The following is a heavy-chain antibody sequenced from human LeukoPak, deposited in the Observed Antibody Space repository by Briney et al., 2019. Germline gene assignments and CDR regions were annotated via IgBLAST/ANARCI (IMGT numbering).Heavy chain of an antibody. Sequence: PGGSLRLSCAASGFTFSSYGMHWVRQAPGKGLEWVAVIWYDGSNKYYADSVKGRFTISRDNSKNTLYLQMNSLRAEDTAVYYCAKDSSWNDRRFDYWGQGTLVTVSS. CDR3: AKDSSWNDRRFDY. CDR2: IWYDGSNK. D-gene: IGHD1-1*01. J-gene: IGHJ4*02. V-gene: IGHV3-33*06. CDR1: GFTFSSYG.